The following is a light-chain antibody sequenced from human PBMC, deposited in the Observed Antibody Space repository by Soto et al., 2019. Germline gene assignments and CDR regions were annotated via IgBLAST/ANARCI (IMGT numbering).Light chain of an antibody. CDR3: HQYYSALFT. CDR1: QSVLYNSNNKNH. CDR2: GAS. Sequence: DFVMTQAPDSLAVSLGERATINCKSSQSVLYNSNNKNHLGWFQQKPGHPPKLLIYGASFRPSGVPDRFSGSGSGTDFTLTISSLQAEDVAVYYCHQYYSALFTFGQGTKLEI. J-gene: IGKJ2*01. V-gene: IGKV4-1*01.